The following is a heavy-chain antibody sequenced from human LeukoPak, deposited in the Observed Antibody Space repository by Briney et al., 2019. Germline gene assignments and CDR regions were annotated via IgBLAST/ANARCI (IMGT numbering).Heavy chain of an antibody. V-gene: IGHV1-8*01. J-gene: IGHJ6*03. CDR1: GYTFTSYG. CDR3: ARAAYSSSWYNEGYYYYMDV. D-gene: IGHD6-13*01. CDR2: ISAYNGNT. Sequence: ASVKVSCKASGYTFTSYGISWVRQAPGQGLEWMGWISAYNGNTGYAQKFQGRVTMTRNTSISTAYMELSSLRSEDTAVYYCARAAYSSSWYNEGYYYYMDVWGKGTTVTISS.